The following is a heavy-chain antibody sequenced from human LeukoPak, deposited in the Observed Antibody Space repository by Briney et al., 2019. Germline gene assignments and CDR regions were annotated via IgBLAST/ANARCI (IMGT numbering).Heavy chain of an antibody. D-gene: IGHD1/OR15-1a*01. Sequence: KTGGSLRLSCAASGFTFSDYTMNWVRQAPGKGLEWVSSISSSSSYIYFANSVSGRFTISRDNAKNSLYLQMNSLRAEDTAVYYCAKDSPSRTATTEVPVDYWGQGTLVTVSS. V-gene: IGHV3-21*01. CDR1: GFTFSDYT. CDR3: AKDSPSRTATTEVPVDY. J-gene: IGHJ4*02. CDR2: ISSSSSYI.